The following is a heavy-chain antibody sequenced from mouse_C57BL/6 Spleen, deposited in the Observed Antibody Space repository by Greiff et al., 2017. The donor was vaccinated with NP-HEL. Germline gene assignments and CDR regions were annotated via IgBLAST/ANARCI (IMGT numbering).Heavy chain of an antibody. CDR3: ARGTGTKGTWFAY. CDR1: GYTFTSYW. Sequence: QVQLQQPGTELVKPGASVKLSCKASGYTFTSYWMHWVKQRPGQGLEWIGNINPSNGGTNYNEKFKSKATLTVDHASSTAYMQLSSLTSEDSAVYDCARGTGTKGTWFAYWGQGTLVTVSA. J-gene: IGHJ3*01. D-gene: IGHD4-1*01. V-gene: IGHV1-53*01. CDR2: INPSNGGT.